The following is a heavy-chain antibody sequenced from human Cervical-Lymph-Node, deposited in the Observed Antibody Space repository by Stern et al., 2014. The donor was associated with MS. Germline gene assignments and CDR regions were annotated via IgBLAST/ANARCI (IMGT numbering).Heavy chain of an antibody. CDR1: GGSISTVGYY. CDR3: ARSDRLWGSFDY. V-gene: IGHV4-31*03. D-gene: IGHD3-16*01. J-gene: IGHJ4*02. CDR2: SYHSGST. Sequence: VQLVESGPGLVKPSQTLSLTCTVSGGSISTVGYYWTWIRQHPGKGLEWIGYSYHSGSTYYNPSLKRRASISVDTSKNQFSLNVTSGTAADTALYYCARSDRLWGSFDYWGQGTLVTVSS.